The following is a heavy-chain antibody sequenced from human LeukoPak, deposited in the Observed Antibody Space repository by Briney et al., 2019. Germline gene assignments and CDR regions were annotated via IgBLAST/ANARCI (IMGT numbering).Heavy chain of an antibody. D-gene: IGHD1-26*01. Sequence: GGSLRLSCAASGFTFTTYGMSWVRQAPGKGLEWVSGLDNNGDNTYYADSVKGRFTISRDDSKNTLYLQMNSLRVEDTAVYYCAKIAETSGTYGQGFDYWGQGTLVTVSS. J-gene: IGHJ4*02. CDR2: LDNNGDNT. V-gene: IGHV3-23*01. CDR1: GFTFTTYG. CDR3: AKIAETSGTYGQGFDY.